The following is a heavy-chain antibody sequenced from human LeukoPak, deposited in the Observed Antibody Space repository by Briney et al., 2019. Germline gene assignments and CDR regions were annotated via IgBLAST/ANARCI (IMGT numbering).Heavy chain of an antibody. D-gene: IGHD2-2*01. V-gene: IGHV1-24*01. CDR2: FDPEDGET. J-gene: IGHJ6*02. CDR1: GYTLTELS. CDR3: ANFVVVPAAAKNYYYYYGMDV. Sequence: VASVKVSCKVSGYTLTELSMHWVRQAPGKGLEWMGGFDPEDGETIYAQKFQGRVTMTEDTSTDTAYMEPSSLRSEDTAVYYCANFVVVPAAAKNYYYYYGMDVWGQGTTVTVSS.